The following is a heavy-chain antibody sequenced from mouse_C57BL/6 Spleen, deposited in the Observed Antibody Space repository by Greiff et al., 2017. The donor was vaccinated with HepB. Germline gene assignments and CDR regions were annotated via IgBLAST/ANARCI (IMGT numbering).Heavy chain of an antibody. D-gene: IGHD1-1*01. CDR1: GYTFTSYW. V-gene: IGHV1-69*01. J-gene: IGHJ2*01. Sequence: VQLQQPGAELVMPGASVKLSCKASGYTFTSYWMHWVKQRPGQGLEWIGEIDPSDSYTNYNQKFKGKSTLTVDKSSSTAYMQLSSLTSEDSAVYYCARFITTVVADYFDYWGQGTTLTVSS. CDR3: ARFITTVVADYFDY. CDR2: IDPSDSYT.